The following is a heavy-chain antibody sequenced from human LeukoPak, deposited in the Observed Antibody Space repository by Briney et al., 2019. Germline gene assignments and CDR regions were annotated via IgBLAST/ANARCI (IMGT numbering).Heavy chain of an antibody. V-gene: IGHV3-30*18. Sequence: QPGGSLRLSCAASGFTFSSYGMHWVRQAPGKGLEWVAVISYDGSNKYYADSVKGRFTISRDNSKNTLYLQMNSLRAEDTAVYYCAKGKFYPEYYDFWSGYYDAFDIWGQGTMVTVSS. CDR2: ISYDGSNK. CDR3: AKGKFYPEYYDFWSGYYDAFDI. D-gene: IGHD3-3*01. CDR1: GFTFSSYG. J-gene: IGHJ3*02.